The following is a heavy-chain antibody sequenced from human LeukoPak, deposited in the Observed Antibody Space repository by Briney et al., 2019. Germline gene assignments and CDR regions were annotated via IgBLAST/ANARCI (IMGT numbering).Heavy chain of an antibody. Sequence: GGSLRLSCAASGFTFSSYWMSWVRQAPGKGLEWVANIKQDGSEKYYVDSVKGRFTISRDNAKNSLYLQMNSLRAKDTAVYYCARDVAFDWGRFDYWGQGTLVTVST. V-gene: IGHV3-7*01. CDR1: GFTFSSYW. D-gene: IGHD7-27*01. J-gene: IGHJ4*02. CDR3: ARDVAFDWGRFDY. CDR2: IKQDGSEK.